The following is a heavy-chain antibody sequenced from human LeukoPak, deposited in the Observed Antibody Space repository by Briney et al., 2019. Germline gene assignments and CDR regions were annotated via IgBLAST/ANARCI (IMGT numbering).Heavy chain of an antibody. CDR3: AREGYYDSSGYTFDY. V-gene: IGHV1-18*01. CDR1: GYTFTSYG. CDR2: ISAYNGNT. J-gene: IGHJ4*02. Sequence: ASVKVSCKASGYTFTSYGISWVRQAPGQRLEWMGWISAYNGNTNYAQKLQGRVTMTTDTSTSTAYMELRSLRSDDTAVYYCAREGYYDSSGYTFDYWGQGTLVTVSS. D-gene: IGHD3-22*01.